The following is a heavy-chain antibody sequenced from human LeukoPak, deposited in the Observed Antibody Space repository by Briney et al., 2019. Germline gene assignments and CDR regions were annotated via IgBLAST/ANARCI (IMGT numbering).Heavy chain of an antibody. CDR2: ISSSGSTI. Sequence: GSLRLSCAASGFTFSSYEMNWIRQAPGKGLEWVSYISSSGSTIYYADSVKGRFTISRDNAKNSLYLQMNSLRAEDTAVYYCARAEVAAARGDYWGQGTLVTVSS. CDR1: GFTFSSYE. D-gene: IGHD6-13*01. V-gene: IGHV3-48*03. CDR3: ARAEVAAARGDY. J-gene: IGHJ4*02.